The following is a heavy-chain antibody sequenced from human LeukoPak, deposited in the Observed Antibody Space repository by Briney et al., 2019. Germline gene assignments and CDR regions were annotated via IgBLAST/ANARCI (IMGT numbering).Heavy chain of an antibody. Sequence: SETLSLTCTVSGGSIISSNHYWGWIRQPPKKGLEWVGSIYYRGTTYYNPSLESRVTMSADTSKNQLSLNLSSVTAADTAVYYCARRFCGGVRCYYFDYWGQGAQVTVSS. V-gene: IGHV4-39*01. D-gene: IGHD2-21*01. J-gene: IGHJ4*02. CDR2: IYYRGTT. CDR3: ARRFCGGVRCYYFDY. CDR1: GGSIISSNHY.